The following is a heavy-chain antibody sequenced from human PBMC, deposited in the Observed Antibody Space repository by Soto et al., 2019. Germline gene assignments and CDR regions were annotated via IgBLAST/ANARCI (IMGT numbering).Heavy chain of an antibody. J-gene: IGHJ5*02. CDR2: FDPEDGET. CDR1: GYTFTSYG. V-gene: IGHV1-24*01. CDR3: ATVSGPDSWDNWFDP. Sequence: ASVKVSCKASGYTFTSYGISWVRQAPGKGLEWMGGFDPEDGETIYAQKFQGRVTMTEDTSTDTAYMELSSLRSEDTAVYYCATVSGPDSWDNWFDPWGQGTLVTVSS. D-gene: IGHD2-8*02.